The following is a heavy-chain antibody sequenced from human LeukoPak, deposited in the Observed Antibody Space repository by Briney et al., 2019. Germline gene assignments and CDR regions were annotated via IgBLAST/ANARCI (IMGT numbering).Heavy chain of an antibody. CDR2: INHSGST. J-gene: IGHJ4*02. D-gene: IGHD5-18*01. CDR3: ASSGYSYGGDH. CDR1: GGSFSGYY. Sequence: SETLSLTCAVYGGSFSGYYWSWIRQPPGKGLEWIGEINHSGSTNYNPSLKSRVTISVDTSKNQFSLKLSSVTAADTAVYYCASSGYSYGGDHWGQGTLVTVSS. V-gene: IGHV4-34*01.